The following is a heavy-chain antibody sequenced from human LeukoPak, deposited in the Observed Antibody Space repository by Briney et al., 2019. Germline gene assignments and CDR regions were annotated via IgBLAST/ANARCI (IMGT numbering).Heavy chain of an antibody. CDR3: ARHGDYYGSGSRY. V-gene: IGHV4-34*12. CDR2: IIHSGST. J-gene: IGHJ4*02. D-gene: IGHD3-10*01. CDR1: GGSFSGYY. Sequence: SETLSLTCAVYGGSFSGYYWSWIRQPPGKGLEWIGEIIHSGSTNYNPSLNSRVTISVDTSKNQFSLKLSSVTAADTAVYYCARHGDYYGSGSRYWGQGTLVTVSS.